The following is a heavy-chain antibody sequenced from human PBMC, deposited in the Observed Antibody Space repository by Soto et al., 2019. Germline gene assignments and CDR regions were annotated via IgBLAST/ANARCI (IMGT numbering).Heavy chain of an antibody. Sequence: QVQLQESGPGLVKPSETLSLTCTVSGGSISSYYWSWIRQPPGKGLEWIGYIYYSGSTNYNPSLTSRVTISVDTSKNQFSLKLSSVTAADTAVYYCARGISSSGWPYNWFDPWGQGTLVTVSS. J-gene: IGHJ5*02. V-gene: IGHV4-59*01. D-gene: IGHD6-19*01. CDR1: GGSISSYY. CDR3: ARGISSSGWPYNWFDP. CDR2: IYYSGST.